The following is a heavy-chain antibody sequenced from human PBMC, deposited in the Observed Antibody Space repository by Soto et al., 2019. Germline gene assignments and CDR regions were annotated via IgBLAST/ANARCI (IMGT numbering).Heavy chain of an antibody. CDR1: GFTFSSYS. V-gene: IGHV3-48*01. D-gene: IGHD3-3*01. CDR2: ISSSSSTI. J-gene: IGHJ3*02. Sequence: GGSLRLSCAASGFTFSSYSMNWVRQAPGKGLEWVSYISSSSSTIYYADSVKGRFTISRDNAKNSLYLQMNSLRAEDTAVYYCARDVIDRRPSYYDFWSGYYQGDAFDIWGQGTMVTVSS. CDR3: ARDVIDRRPSYYDFWSGYYQGDAFDI.